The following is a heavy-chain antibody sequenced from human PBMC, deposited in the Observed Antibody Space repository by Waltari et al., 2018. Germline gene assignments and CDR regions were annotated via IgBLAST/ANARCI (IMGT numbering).Heavy chain of an antibody. J-gene: IGHJ3*02. CDR2: INPDGSEE. D-gene: IGHD5-12*01. Sequence: EVLLVESGGGLVQTGGSLRLSCAGSRFTFRNYWMNWVRQAPGKGVGWVANINPDGSEEYYVDSVKGRFTISRDNAKNSLYLEMKTLRAEDTAIYYCARTGARWLQFAAFDIWGQGTMVTVSS. V-gene: IGHV3-7*01. CDR3: ARTGARWLQFAAFDI. CDR1: RFTFRNYW.